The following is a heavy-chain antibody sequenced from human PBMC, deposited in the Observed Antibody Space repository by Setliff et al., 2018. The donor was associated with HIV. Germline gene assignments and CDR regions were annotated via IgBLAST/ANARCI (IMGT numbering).Heavy chain of an antibody. Sequence: SLKISCAASGFIFSNYGMHWVRQAPGKGLEWVAFIWYDGSDKYYANSVKGRFTISRDNSKNTLFLEMNYLRAEDTAVYYCAKAYGTGYFYYYYGMHVWGQGTTVTVSS. CDR2: IWYDGSDK. CDR1: GFIFSNYG. D-gene: IGHD2-8*02. V-gene: IGHV3-33*06. CDR3: AKAYGTGYFYYYYGMHV. J-gene: IGHJ6*02.